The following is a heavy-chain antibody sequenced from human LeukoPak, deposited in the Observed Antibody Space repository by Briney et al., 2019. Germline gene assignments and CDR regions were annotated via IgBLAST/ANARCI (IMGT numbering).Heavy chain of an antibody. CDR3: ARVGGLAAAGIFGAFDI. D-gene: IGHD6-13*01. CDR2: TYYRPKWYY. Sequence: SQTLSLTCAISGDSVSSNSAAWNWIRQSPSRGLEWLGGTYYRPKWYYDYALSVKSRITINPDTSKNQFSLQLNSVTPEDTAVYYCARVGGLAAAGIFGAFDIWGQGTMVTVSS. CDR1: GDSVSSNSAA. V-gene: IGHV6-1*01. J-gene: IGHJ3*02.